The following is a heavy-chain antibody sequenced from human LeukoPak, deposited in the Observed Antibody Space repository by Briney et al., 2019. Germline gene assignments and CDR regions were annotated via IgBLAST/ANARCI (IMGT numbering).Heavy chain of an antibody. CDR2: IYSGGST. V-gene: IGHV3-53*01. Sequence: GGSLRFSCAASGFTVSSNYMSWVRQAPGKGLEWVSVIYSGGSTYYADSVKGRFTISRDNSKSTLYLQMNSLRAEDTAVYYCARFPMATVTRGAFDIWGQGTMVTVSS. CDR1: GFTVSSNY. CDR3: ARFPMATVTRGAFDI. D-gene: IGHD4-17*01. J-gene: IGHJ3*02.